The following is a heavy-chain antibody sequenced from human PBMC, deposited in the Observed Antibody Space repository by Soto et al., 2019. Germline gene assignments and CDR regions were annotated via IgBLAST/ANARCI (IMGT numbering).Heavy chain of an antibody. CDR1: GYTFTGYY. CDR2: IIPFLGTP. D-gene: IGHD1-7*01. CDR3: ARAVTGTSFSRPDDAFDI. Sequence: SVKVSCKASGYTFTGYYMHWVRQAPGQALEWMGGIIPFLGTPNYAQKFQGRVTITADKLTKTAYMELSSLRSEDTAVYYCARAVTGTSFSRPDDAFDIWGQGTMVTVSS. V-gene: IGHV1-69*10. J-gene: IGHJ3*02.